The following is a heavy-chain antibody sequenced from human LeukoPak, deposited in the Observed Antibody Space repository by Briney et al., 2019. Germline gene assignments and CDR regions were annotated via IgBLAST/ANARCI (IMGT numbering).Heavy chain of an antibody. CDR3: ARSLGDYYDSSGYYGWHY. D-gene: IGHD3-22*01. CDR2: IIPIFGTA. V-gene: IGHV1-69*06. CDR1: GYTFTSYG. Sequence: ASVKVSCKASGYTFTSYGISWVRQAPGLGLEWMGGIIPIFGTANYAQKFQGRVTITADKSTSTAYMELSSLRSEDTAVYYCARSLGDYYDSSGYYGWHYWGQGTLVTVSS. J-gene: IGHJ4*02.